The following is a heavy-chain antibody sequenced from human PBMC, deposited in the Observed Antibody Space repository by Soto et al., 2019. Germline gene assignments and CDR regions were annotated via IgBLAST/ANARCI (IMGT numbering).Heavy chain of an antibody. CDR2: IYYSGST. Sequence: QVQLQESGPGLVKPSQTMSLTCTVSGGSISSGGYYWSWIRQPPGKGLEWIGYIYYSGSTYYNPSLNSRVTISVDTSKNQFSRKLSSVTAADTAVYYCARDEIDSNYTNWGQGTLVTVSS. D-gene: IGHD3-10*01. CDR1: GGSISSGGYY. J-gene: IGHJ4*02. CDR3: ARDEIDSNYTN. V-gene: IGHV4-31*03.